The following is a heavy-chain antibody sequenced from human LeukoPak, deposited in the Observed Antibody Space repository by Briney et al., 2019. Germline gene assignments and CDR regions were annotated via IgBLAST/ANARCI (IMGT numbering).Heavy chain of an antibody. Sequence: PSETLSLTCAVYGGSFSGYYWSWIRQPPGKGLEWIGEINLSGSTNYNPSLKSRVTISVDTSKNQFSLKLSSVTAADTAVYSCARGSLLATYYYDSSGYYYGSVDYWGQGTLVTVSS. D-gene: IGHD3-22*01. CDR3: ARGSLLATYYYDSSGYYYGSVDY. CDR2: INLSGST. CDR1: GGSFSGYY. J-gene: IGHJ4*02. V-gene: IGHV4-34*01.